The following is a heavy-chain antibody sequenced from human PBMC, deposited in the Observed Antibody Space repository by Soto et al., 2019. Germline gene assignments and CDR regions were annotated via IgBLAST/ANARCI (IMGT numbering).Heavy chain of an antibody. V-gene: IGHV3-23*01. CDR1: EITFSVYA. CDR2: ISGSGDST. CDR3: AKHSGPKLRFFDWIGIGAFNV. Sequence: GGSLRLSCDASEITFSVYAMAWVRQAPGKGLEWVSSISGSGDSTVYADSVKGRFTTSRDNSEKILYLQMSSLRAGDSAVYYCAKHSGPKLRFFDWIGIGAFNVWGRGTVVTVS. J-gene: IGHJ3*01. D-gene: IGHD3-9*01.